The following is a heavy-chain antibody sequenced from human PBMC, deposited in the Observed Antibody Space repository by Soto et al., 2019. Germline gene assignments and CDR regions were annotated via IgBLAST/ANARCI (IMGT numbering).Heavy chain of an antibody. Sequence: SVKVSCKASGGTFSSYAISWVRQAPGQGLEWMGGIIPIFGTANYAQRFQGRVTITRDTSASTAYMELSSLRSEDTAVYYCARGGVTMIVVAGTRAAGTFDPWGQGTLVTSPQ. CDR3: ARGGVTMIVVAGTRAAGTFDP. V-gene: IGHV1-69*05. D-gene: IGHD3-22*01. J-gene: IGHJ5*02. CDR1: GGTFSSYA. CDR2: IIPIFGTA.